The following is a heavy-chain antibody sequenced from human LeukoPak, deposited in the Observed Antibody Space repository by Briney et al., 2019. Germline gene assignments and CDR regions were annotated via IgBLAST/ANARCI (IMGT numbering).Heavy chain of an antibody. J-gene: IGHJ6*02. CDR2: IYCSGST. D-gene: IGHD6-19*01. CDR1: GGSISSSSYY. V-gene: IGHV4-39*01. Sequence: SETLSLTCTVSGGSISSSSYYWGWIRQPPGKGLEWIGSIYCSGSTYYNPSLKSRVTISVDTSKNQFSLKLSSVTAADTAVYYCAAGSAVAEYYYYYGMDVWGQGTTVTVSS. CDR3: AAGSAVAEYYYYYGMDV.